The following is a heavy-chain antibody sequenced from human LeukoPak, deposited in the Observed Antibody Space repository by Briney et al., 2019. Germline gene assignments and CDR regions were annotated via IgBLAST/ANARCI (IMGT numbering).Heavy chain of an antibody. CDR3: ARWMATVTTPDY. D-gene: IGHD4-11*01. V-gene: IGHV1-2*02. J-gene: IGHJ4*02. Sequence: ASVKVSCKASGYTFTGYYMHWVRQAPGQGLEWMGWINPNSGGTNYAQKFQGRVTMTRDTSISTAYVELSRLRSDDTAVYYCARWMATVTTPDYWGQGTLVTVSS. CDR2: INPNSGGT. CDR1: GYTFTGYY.